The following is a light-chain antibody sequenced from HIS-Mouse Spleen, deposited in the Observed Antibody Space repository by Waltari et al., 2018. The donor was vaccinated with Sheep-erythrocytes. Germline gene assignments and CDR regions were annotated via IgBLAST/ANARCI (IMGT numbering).Light chain of an antibody. V-gene: IGLV3-1*01. Sequence: SSELTQPPSVSVSPGQTASITCSGDKLGDKYACCYQQKPGQSPVLVIYQDSKRPSGIPERFSGSNSGNTATLTISGTQAMDEADYYCQAWDSSTAWVFGGGTKLTVL. CDR3: QAWDSSTAWV. J-gene: IGLJ3*02. CDR1: KLGDKY. CDR2: QDS.